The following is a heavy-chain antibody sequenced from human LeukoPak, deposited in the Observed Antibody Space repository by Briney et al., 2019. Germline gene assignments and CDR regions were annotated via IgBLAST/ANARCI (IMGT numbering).Heavy chain of an antibody. CDR3: ARGRHYYGSGSYHIFDY. CDR2: IYPGDTDT. Sequence: GESLKISCKGSGYSFTSYWIGWVRQMPGKGLEWMGIIYPGDTDTRYSPSIQGQVTISADKSISTAYLQWSSLKASDTAMYYCARGRHYYGSGSYHIFDYWGQGTLVTVSS. D-gene: IGHD3-10*01. CDR1: GYSFTSYW. V-gene: IGHV5-51*01. J-gene: IGHJ4*02.